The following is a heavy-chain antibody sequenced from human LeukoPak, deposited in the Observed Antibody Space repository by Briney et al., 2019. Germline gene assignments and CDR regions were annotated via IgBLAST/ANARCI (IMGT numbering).Heavy chain of an antibody. CDR3: ARHVLHSSGWYGTFDI. Sequence: PSETLSLTCTVSGGSISSYYWSWIRQPPGKGLERIGYIYYSGSTNYNPSLKSRVTISVDTSKNQFSLKLSSVTAADTAVYYCARHVLHSSGWYGTFDIWGQGTMVTVSS. J-gene: IGHJ3*02. CDR1: GGSISSYY. V-gene: IGHV4-59*08. CDR2: IYYSGST. D-gene: IGHD6-19*01.